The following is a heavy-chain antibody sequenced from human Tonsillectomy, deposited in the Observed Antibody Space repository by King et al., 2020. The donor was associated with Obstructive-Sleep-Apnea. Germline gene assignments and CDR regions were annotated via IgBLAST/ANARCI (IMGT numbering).Heavy chain of an antibody. CDR2: IYYSGST. D-gene: IGHD3-10*01. J-gene: IGHJ5*02. CDR1: GGSISSGDYY. Sequence: VQLQESGPGLVKPSQTLSLTCTVSGGSISSGDYYWSWIRQPPGKGLEWIGYIYYSGSTYYNPSLKSRVTISLDTSKNQFSLKLSSVTAADTAVYYCARGIIWFGKLRWFDPWGQGTLVTVSS. V-gene: IGHV4-30-4*01. CDR3: ARGIIWFGKLRWFDP.